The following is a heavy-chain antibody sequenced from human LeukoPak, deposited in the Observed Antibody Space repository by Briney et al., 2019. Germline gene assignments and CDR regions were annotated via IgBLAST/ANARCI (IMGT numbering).Heavy chain of an antibody. J-gene: IGHJ5*02. CDR1: GFLLGSYW. Sequence: GGSLRLSCAASGFLLGSYWMSWVRQAPGKGLGWVASIKQDGSEIHYVDSVKGRFTISRDNAKNSLYLQMHSLRAEDTAVYYCARPKPVIRTAGFDPWGQGTLVTVSS. CDR3: ARPKPVIRTAGFDP. V-gene: IGHV3-7*01. CDR2: IKQDGSEI. D-gene: IGHD1-14*01.